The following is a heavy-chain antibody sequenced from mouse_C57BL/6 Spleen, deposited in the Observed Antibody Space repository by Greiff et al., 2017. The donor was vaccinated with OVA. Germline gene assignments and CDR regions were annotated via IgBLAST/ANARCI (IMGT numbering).Heavy chain of an antibody. J-gene: IGHJ2*01. CDR3: ARVYDPFDY. D-gene: IGHD2-12*01. V-gene: IGHV5-4*03. Sequence: EVKLQESGGGLVKPGGSLKLSCAASGFTFSSYAMSWVRQTPEKRLEWVATISDGGSYTYYPDNVKGRFTISRDNAKNNLYLQMSHLKSEDTAMYYCARVYDPFDYWGQGTTLTVSS. CDR2: ISDGGSYT. CDR1: GFTFSSYA.